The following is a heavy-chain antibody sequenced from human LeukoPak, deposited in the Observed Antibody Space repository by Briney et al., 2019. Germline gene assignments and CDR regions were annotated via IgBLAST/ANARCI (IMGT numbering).Heavy chain of an antibody. CDR3: ARGRGLYYYGSGSRRIYFDY. CDR2: INHSGST. D-gene: IGHD3-10*01. Sequence: PSETLSLTCAVYGGSFSGYYWSWIRQPPGKGLEWIGEINHSGSTNYNPSLKSRVTISVDTSKNQFSLKLSSVTAADTAVYYCARGRGLYYYGSGSRRIYFDYWGQGTLVTVSS. V-gene: IGHV4-34*01. CDR1: GGSFSGYY. J-gene: IGHJ4*02.